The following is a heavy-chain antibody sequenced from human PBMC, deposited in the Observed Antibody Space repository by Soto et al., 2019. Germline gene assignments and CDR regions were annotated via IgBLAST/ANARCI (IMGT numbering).Heavy chain of an antibody. CDR3: ASGVVVITTAFDY. D-gene: IGHD3-22*01. Sequence: VQVVESGGGLIQPGGSLRLSCAVSGFKVSANSMTWIRQAPGKGLEWVSYISSSGSTIYYADSVKGRFTISRDNAKNSLYLQMNSLRAEDTAVYYCASGVVVITTAFDYWGQGTLVTVSS. CDR2: ISSSGSTI. J-gene: IGHJ4*02. V-gene: IGHV3-11*01. CDR1: GFKVSANS.